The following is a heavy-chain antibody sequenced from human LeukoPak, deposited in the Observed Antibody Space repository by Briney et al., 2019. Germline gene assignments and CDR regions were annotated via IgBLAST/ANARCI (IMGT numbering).Heavy chain of an antibody. J-gene: IGHJ6*02. Sequence: ASVKVSCKASGYTFTSYDINWVRQATGQGLEWMGWMNPNSGNTGCAQKFQGRVTMTRNTSISTAYMELSSLRSEDTAVYYCARNFRYCSSTSCYAYYYGMDVWGQGTTVTVSS. V-gene: IGHV1-8*01. CDR2: MNPNSGNT. D-gene: IGHD2-2*01. CDR1: GYTFTSYD. CDR3: ARNFRYCSSTSCYAYYYGMDV.